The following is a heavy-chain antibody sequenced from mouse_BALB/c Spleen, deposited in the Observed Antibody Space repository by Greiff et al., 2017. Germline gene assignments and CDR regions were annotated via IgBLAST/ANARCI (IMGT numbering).Heavy chain of an antibody. J-gene: IGHJ2*01. D-gene: IGHD4-1*01. Sequence: ELMKPGASVKISCKASGYTFTSYWINWIKQRPGQGLEWIGRIAPGSGSTYYNEMFKGKATLTVDTSSSTAYIQLSSLSSEDSAVYFCALGRGYFDYWGQGTTLTVSS. CDR2: IAPGSGST. CDR1: GYTFTSYW. V-gene: IGHV1S41*01. CDR3: ALGRGYFDY.